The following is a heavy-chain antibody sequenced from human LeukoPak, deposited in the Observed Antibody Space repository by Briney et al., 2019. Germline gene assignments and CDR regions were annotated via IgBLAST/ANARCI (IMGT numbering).Heavy chain of an antibody. CDR2: IKSKIDDETT. CDR3: TTDLFNLNDN. D-gene: IGHD1-1*01. CDR1: GFTFSNAW. V-gene: IGHV3-15*01. Sequence: KPGGSLRLSCAASGFTFSNAWMSWVRQAPGKGLEWVGRIKSKIDDETTDYAAPVKGRFTISRDDSKNTLYLQINSLKTEDTAVYYCTTDLFNLNDNWGQGTLVTVSS. J-gene: IGHJ4*02.